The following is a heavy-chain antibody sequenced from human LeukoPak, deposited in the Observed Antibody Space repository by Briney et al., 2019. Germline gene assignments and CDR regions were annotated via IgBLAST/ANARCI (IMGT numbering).Heavy chain of an antibody. CDR1: GGSISSGDYY. CDR3: ARDGPITMVRGKSYYCYGMDV. CDR2: IYYSGST. Sequence: PSQTLSLTCTVSGGSISSGDYYWSWIRQPPGKGLEWIGYIYYSGSTYYNPSLKSRVTISVDTPKNQFSLKLSSVTAADTAVYYCARDGPITMVRGKSYYCYGMDVWGKGTTVTVSS. J-gene: IGHJ6*04. V-gene: IGHV4-30-4*01. D-gene: IGHD3-10*01.